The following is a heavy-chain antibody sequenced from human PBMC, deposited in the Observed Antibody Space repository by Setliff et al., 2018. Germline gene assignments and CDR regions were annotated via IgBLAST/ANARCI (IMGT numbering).Heavy chain of an antibody. CDR3: ASRATYYNFWSGYYLY. J-gene: IGHJ4*02. CDR1: GGSISSGSYY. D-gene: IGHD3-3*01. V-gene: IGHV4-61*09. CDR2: IYTSGST. Sequence: SETLSLTCTVSGGSISSGSYYWSWIRQPAGKGLEWIGHIYTSGSTNYNPSLKSRVTISVDTSKSQFSLKLSSVTAADTAVYYCASRATYYNFWSGYYLYWGQGTLVTVSS.